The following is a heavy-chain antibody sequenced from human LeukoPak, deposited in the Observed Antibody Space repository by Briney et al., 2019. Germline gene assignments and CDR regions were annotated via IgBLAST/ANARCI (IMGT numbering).Heavy chain of an antibody. CDR2: IYYSVST. CDR3: ARVRFLEWFPFDD. CDR1: GASLSSGDSH. V-gene: IGHV4-31*03. J-gene: IGHJ4*02. D-gene: IGHD3-3*01. Sequence: TLPLSCTVSGASLSSGDSHCSSIRQHPGKDLEWIGFIYYSVSTSYNPSLKSRVTISIDTSKNQFSLKLSSVTAADTAVYYCARVRFLEWFPFDDWGQGTLVTVSS.